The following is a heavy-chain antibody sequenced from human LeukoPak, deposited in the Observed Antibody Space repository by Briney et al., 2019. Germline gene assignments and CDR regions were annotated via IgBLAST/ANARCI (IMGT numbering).Heavy chain of an antibody. J-gene: IGHJ4*02. V-gene: IGHV3-66*02. D-gene: IGHD5-12*01. CDR3: AGYPVRYYFDY. CDR2: IYSGGST. Sequence: GGSLRLSCAASGFTVSSNYMSWVRQAPGKGLEWVSVIYSGGSTYYADSVKGRFTISRDNSKNTLYLQMNSLRAEDTAVYYCAGYPVRYYFDYWGQGTLVSVSS. CDR1: GFTVSSNY.